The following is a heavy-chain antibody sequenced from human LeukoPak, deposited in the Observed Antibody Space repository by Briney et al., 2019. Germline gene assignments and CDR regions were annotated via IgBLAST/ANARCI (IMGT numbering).Heavy chain of an antibody. D-gene: IGHD2-8*01. V-gene: IGHV3-7*01. J-gene: IGHJ4*02. Sequence: GGSLRLSCAASGFTFRKYWMSCVRQAPGKGLDWVANIKQDGSEKYYVDSVKGRFTISRDNAKNSLYLQMNSLRAEDTAVYYCVIAYASSENWRFDYWGQGTLVTVSS. CDR1: GFTFRKYW. CDR2: IKQDGSEK. CDR3: VIAYASSENWRFDY.